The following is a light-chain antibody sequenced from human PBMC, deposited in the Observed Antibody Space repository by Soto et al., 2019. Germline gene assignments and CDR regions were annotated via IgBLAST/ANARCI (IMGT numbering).Light chain of an antibody. V-gene: IGKV3-15*01. CDR1: QSVSSN. CDR2: GAA. CDR3: QQYNNWAPWT. Sequence: EIVMTQSPATLSVSPGERATLSCRASQSVSSNLPWYQQKPGQAPRLLIYGAATRATRIPASFSGSGSGTEFTRATSSPQDADCAVYYCQQYNNWAPWTFGQGTKVEIK. J-gene: IGKJ1*01.